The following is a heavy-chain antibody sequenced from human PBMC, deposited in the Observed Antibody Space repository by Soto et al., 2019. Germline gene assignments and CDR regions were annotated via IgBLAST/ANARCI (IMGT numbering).Heavy chain of an antibody. CDR2: ISYDGSNK. V-gene: IGHV3-30*18. CDR1: GFTFSSYG. D-gene: IGHD6-19*01. CDR3: AKDHRSSGWYRPYYFDY. Sequence: GGSLRLSCAASGFTFSSYGMHWVRQAPGKGLEWVAVISYDGSNKYYADSVKGRFTISRDNSKNTLYLQMNSLRAEDTAVYYCAKDHRSSGWYRPYYFDYWGQGTLVTVSS. J-gene: IGHJ4*02.